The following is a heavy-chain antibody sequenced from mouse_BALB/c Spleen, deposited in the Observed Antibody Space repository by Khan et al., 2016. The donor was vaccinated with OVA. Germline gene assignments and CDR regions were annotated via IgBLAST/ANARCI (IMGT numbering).Heavy chain of an antibody. CDR2: VNPNTGNT. D-gene: IGHD2-12*01. CDR3: ARGYDFFAY. J-gene: IGHJ3*01. V-gene: IGHV1-26*01. CDR1: GYSFTGYY. Sequence: VQLQQSGPDLVKPGASVKMSCKASGYSFTGYYMNWVKQSHGKSLECSGRVNPNTGNTNYNQKFKGKAILIVDTSSSTAYMELRNLTSEDSAVYYCARGYDFFAYWGQGTLVTVSA.